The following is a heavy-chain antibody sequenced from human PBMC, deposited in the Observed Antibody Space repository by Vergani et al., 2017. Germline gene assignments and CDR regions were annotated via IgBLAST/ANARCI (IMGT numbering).Heavy chain of an antibody. V-gene: IGHV3-7*01. CDR2: IKQDESEK. CDR3: AKRGGSGWSLEY. Sequence: EVQLVESGGGLVQPGGCLRLSCAASGFTFSTYWMSWVRQAPGKGLEWVANIKQDESEKYYVDSVKGRFTISRDNAKHSLYLQMNSLRAEDTAVYYCAKRGGSGWSLEYWVQGTLVTVSS. CDR1: GFTFSTYW. D-gene: IGHD6-19*01. J-gene: IGHJ4*02.